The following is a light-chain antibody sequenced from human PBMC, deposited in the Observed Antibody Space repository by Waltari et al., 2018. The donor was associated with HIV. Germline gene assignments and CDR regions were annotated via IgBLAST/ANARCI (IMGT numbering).Light chain of an antibody. V-gene: IGKV1-8*01. CDR1: QDISSY. CDR2: AAS. Sequence: SSFSPSTGDRVTITCRASQDISSYLAWYQQKPGKAPKLLIYAASTLQSGVPSRFSGSGSGTDFTLTISCLQSEDFATYYCQQYYDYPRTFGQGTKLEIK. J-gene: IGKJ1*01. CDR3: QQYYDYPRT.